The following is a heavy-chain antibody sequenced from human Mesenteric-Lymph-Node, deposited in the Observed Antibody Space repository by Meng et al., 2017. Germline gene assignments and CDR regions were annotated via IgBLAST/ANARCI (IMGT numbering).Heavy chain of an antibody. CDR2: ISYDGSNK. CDR1: GFTFSSYA. V-gene: IGHV3-30*04. J-gene: IGHJ4*02. CDR3: ARDGWELLPNPPYFDY. Sequence: GESLKISCAASGFTFSSYAMHWVRQAPGKGLEWVAVISYDGSNKYYADSVKGRFTISRDNSKNTLYLQMNSLRAEDTAVYYCARDGWELLPNPPYFDYWGQGTLVTVSS. D-gene: IGHD1-26*01.